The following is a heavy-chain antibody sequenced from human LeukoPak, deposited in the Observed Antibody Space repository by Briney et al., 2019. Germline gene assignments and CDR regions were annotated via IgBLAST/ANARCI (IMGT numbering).Heavy chain of an antibody. CDR1: GFTFSIYA. Sequence: PGGSLRLSCAASGFTFSIYAMSWVRQAPGKGLEWVSLINSNGATAHYADSVKGRFTISRDNSKNTLSLQMSSLRADDTATYFCVRDRGRGWYYMDCWGQGTLVTVSS. CDR2: INSNGATA. V-gene: IGHV3-23*01. J-gene: IGHJ4*02. D-gene: IGHD6-19*01. CDR3: VRDRGRGWYYMDC.